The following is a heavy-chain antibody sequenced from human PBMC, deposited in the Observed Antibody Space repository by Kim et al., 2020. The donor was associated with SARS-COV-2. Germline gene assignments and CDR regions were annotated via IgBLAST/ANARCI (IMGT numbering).Heavy chain of an antibody. D-gene: IGHD3-9*01. Sequence: GGSLRLSCAASGFTFSSYWMSWVRQAPGKGLEWLANIKQDGSEKYYVDSVKGRFTISRDNAKNSLYLQINSLRAEDTSVFYFVRDSAHYDIFTGVNYYY. J-gene: IGHJ6*01. CDR3: VRDSAHYDIFTGVNYYY. CDR1: GFTFSSYW. CDR2: IKQDGSEK. V-gene: IGHV3-7*01.